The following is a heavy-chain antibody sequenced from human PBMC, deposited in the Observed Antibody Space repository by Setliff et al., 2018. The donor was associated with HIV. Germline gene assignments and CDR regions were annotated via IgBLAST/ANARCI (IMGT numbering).Heavy chain of an antibody. CDR1: GFNFDGFA. J-gene: IGHJ4*02. V-gene: IGHV3-20*04. D-gene: IGHD3-10*01. CDR3: ARLRPYNSALDY. Sequence: GGSLRLSCAASGFNFDGFAMTWVRQAPGKGLEWVSGNNWSGGSTGYADSMKGRFTLSRDNSENALFLQMNSLRPEDTAVYYCARLRPYNSALDYWGQGTLVTVSS. CDR2: NNWSGGST.